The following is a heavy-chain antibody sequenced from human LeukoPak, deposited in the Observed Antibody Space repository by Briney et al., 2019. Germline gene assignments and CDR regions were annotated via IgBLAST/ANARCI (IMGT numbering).Heavy chain of an antibody. CDR2: IYYSGST. Sequence: SETLSLTCTVSGGPTSSYYWSWIRQPPGKGLEWIGYIYYSGSTKYNPSLESRVTISVDTSKKQFSLQLSSVTAADTAVYYCARHGYDILSGLIWGQGTMVTVSS. V-gene: IGHV4-59*08. CDR3: ARHGYDILSGLI. J-gene: IGHJ3*02. D-gene: IGHD3-9*01. CDR1: GGPTSSYY.